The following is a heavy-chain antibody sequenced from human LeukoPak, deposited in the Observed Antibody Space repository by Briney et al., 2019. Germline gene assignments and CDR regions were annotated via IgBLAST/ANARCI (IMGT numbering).Heavy chain of an antibody. CDR1: GLTFNNYA. CDR3: AKGVVVAPDVTPFDY. J-gene: IGHJ4*02. D-gene: IGHD2-2*01. CDR2: ISGRGASK. V-gene: IGHV3-23*01. Sequence: PGGSLRLSCAVSGLTFNNYAMSCVRQAPGKGLEWVSGISGRGASKYNADSVKGRFTISRDNSKNTLYLQMNSLRAEDTAVYYCAKGVVVAPDVTPFDYWGQGTLVTVSS.